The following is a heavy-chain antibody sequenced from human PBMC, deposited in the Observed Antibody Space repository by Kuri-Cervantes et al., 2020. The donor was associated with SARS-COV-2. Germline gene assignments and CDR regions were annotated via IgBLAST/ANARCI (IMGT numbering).Heavy chain of an antibody. V-gene: IGHV3-30-3*01. CDR1: GFTFSSYA. D-gene: IGHD7-27*01. CDR2: ISYDGSNK. Sequence: GESLKISCAASGFTFSSYATHWVRQAPGKGLEWVAVISYDGSNKYYADSVKGRFTISRDNAKNSLYLQMSSLRAEDTAVYYCARGLRLGKSLDYWGQGTLVTVSS. CDR3: ARGLRLGKSLDY. J-gene: IGHJ4*02.